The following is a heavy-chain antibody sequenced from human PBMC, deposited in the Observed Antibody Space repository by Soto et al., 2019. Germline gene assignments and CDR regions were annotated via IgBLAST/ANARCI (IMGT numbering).Heavy chain of an antibody. J-gene: IGHJ6*02. CDR1: GGTFSSYA. V-gene: IGHV1-69*01. Sequence: QVQLVQSGAEVKKPGSSVKVSCKASGGTFSSYAISWVRQAPGQGLEWMGGIIPIFGTANYAQKFQGRVTITADESTTTAYMGLSSLRSEDRAVDYCARDFTLELLSPLGGIDVWGQGTTVTVSS. CDR2: IIPIFGTA. CDR3: ARDFTLELLSPLGGIDV. D-gene: IGHD1-7*01.